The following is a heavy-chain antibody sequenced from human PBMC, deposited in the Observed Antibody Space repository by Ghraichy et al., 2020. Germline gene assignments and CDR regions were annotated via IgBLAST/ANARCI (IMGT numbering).Heavy chain of an antibody. D-gene: IGHD4-17*01. CDR2: IKQDGIEK. CDR3: ARDYDGDLDY. Sequence: GGSRRLSCAASGFTFSSYWMAWVRQAPGKGPEWVANIKQDGIEKHYVDSVRGRFTISRDNAKNSLYLQMNSLRAEDTALYYCARDYDGDLDYWGQGTLVTVSS. J-gene: IGHJ4*02. CDR1: GFTFSSYW. V-gene: IGHV3-7*03.